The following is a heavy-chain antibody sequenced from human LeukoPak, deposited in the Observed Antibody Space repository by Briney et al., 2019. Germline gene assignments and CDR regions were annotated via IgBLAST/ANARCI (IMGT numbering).Heavy chain of an antibody. V-gene: IGHV3-48*03. CDR2: ISSSGSTI. J-gene: IGHJ4*02. CDR3: ARDQGYCSSTSCLTLEYYFDY. D-gene: IGHD2-2*01. Sequence: GGSLRLSCAASGFTFSSYEMNWVRQAPGKGLEWVSYISSSGSTIYYADSVKGLFTISRDNAKNSLYLQMNSLRAEDTAVYYCARDQGYCSSTSCLTLEYYFDYWGQGTLVTVSS. CDR1: GFTFSSYE.